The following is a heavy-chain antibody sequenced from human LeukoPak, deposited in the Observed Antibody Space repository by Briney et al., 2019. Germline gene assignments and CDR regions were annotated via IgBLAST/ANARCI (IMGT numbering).Heavy chain of an antibody. CDR1: RYTFTGYY. CDR3: ARVDTAMVAGGGDY. Sequence: ASVKVSCKASRYTFTGYYMHWVRQAPGQGLEWMGWINPNSGGTKYAQKFKGRVTMTRDTSISTAYMELSRLRSDDTAVYYCARVDTAMVAGGGDYWGQGTLVTVSS. J-gene: IGHJ4*02. CDR2: INPNSGGT. D-gene: IGHD5-18*01. V-gene: IGHV1-2*02.